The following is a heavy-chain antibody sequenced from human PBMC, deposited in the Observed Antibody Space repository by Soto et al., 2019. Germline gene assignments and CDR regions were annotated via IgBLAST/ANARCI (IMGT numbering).Heavy chain of an antibody. J-gene: IGHJ5*02. CDR3: ARVPDR. CDR2: IYHSGST. CDR1: GGSISSGGYS. D-gene: IGHD2-2*01. Sequence: QLQLPESGSGLVKPSQTLSLTCAVSGGSISSGGYSWSWIRQPPGKGLEWIGYIYHSGSTYYNPSLKSRVTISVDRSKYQFSLKLSSVTAADTAVYYCARVPDRWGQGTLVTVSS. V-gene: IGHV4-30-2*01.